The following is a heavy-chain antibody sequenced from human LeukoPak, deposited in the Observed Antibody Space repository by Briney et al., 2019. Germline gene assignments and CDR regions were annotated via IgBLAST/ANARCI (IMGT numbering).Heavy chain of an antibody. CDR2: ISGSGGST. CDR1: GFTFSSYA. CDR3: AQDRALGGAFDI. Sequence: PGGSLRLSCAASGFTFSSYAMSWVRQAPGKWLEWVSAISGSGGSTYYADSVKGRFTISRDNSKNTLYLQMNSLRAEDTAVYYCAQDRALGGAFDIWGQGTMVTVSS. J-gene: IGHJ3*02. D-gene: IGHD1-26*01. V-gene: IGHV3-23*01.